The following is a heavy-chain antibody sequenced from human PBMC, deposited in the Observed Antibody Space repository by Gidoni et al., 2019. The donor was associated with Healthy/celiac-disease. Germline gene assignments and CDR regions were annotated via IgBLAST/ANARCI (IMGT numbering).Heavy chain of an antibody. CDR1: GFTFSSYS. J-gene: IGHJ4*02. CDR3: ARDLVVPAAYRYYFDY. D-gene: IGHD2-2*01. Sequence: EVQLVESGGGLVKPGGSLRLSCAASGFTFSSYSMNWVRQAPGKGLEWVSSISSSSSYIYYADSVKGRFTISRDNAKNSLYLQMNSLRAEDTAVYYCARDLVVPAAYRYYFDYWGQGTLVTVSS. V-gene: IGHV3-21*01. CDR2: ISSSSSYI.